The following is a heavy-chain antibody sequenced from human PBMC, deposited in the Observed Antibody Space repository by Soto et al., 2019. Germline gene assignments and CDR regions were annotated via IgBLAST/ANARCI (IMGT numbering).Heavy chain of an antibody. D-gene: IGHD3-22*01. CDR2: FFHGGMT. CDR3: ATAPETYCPAGYYINHFDP. CDR1: GAYFTSNSYY. V-gene: IGHV4-39*01. J-gene: IGHJ5*02. Sequence: SETLSLTCTVSGAYFTSNSYYWRRIHQAPGKGLEWLASFFHGGMTYYNPSLKSRVSISVDTSKSQFSLRLISVTAADTAVYYCATAPETYCPAGYYINHFDPWGQGTLVT.